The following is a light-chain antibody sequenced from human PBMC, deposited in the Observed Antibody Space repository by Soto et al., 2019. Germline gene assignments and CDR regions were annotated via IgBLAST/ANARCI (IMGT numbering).Light chain of an antibody. CDR1: STDVGSYNY. CDR2: EVN. Sequence: QSVLTQPPSASGSPGQPVTISCTGTSTDVGSYNYVSWYQRHPGKAPKLIIYEVNKRPSGVPDRFSGSKSGNTASLTVSGLQAEDEADYYCSSYLNYNSEVFGTGTKVTVL. CDR3: SSYLNYNSEV. V-gene: IGLV2-8*01. J-gene: IGLJ1*01.